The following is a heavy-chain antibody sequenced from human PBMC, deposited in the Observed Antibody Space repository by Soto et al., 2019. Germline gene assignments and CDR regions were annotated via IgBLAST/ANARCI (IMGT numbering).Heavy chain of an antibody. J-gene: IGHJ6*02. CDR3: AIDDILTGYNYYYYGMDV. CDR2: IYYSGST. CDR1: GGSISSGGYY. V-gene: IGHV4-61*08. D-gene: IGHD3-9*01. Sequence: PSETLSLTCAVSGGSISSGGYYWSWIRQPPGKGLEWIGYIYYSGSTNYNPSLKSRVTISVDTPKNLFSLKLSSVTAADTAVYYCAIDDILTGYNYYYYGMDVWGQGTTVTVSS.